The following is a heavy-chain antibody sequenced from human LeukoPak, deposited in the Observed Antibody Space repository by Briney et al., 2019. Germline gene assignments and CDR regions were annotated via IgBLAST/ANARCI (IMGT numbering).Heavy chain of an antibody. V-gene: IGHV4-39*01. CDR1: GGSISSSSYY. J-gene: IGHJ3*02. CDR2: IYYSGST. CDR3: ASHGIRGRRVIVVVVAATPDAFDI. Sequence: PSETLSLTCTVSGGSISSSSYYWGWIRQPPGKGLEWIGSIYYSGSTYYNPSLKSRVTISVDTSKNQFSLKLSSVTAADTAVYYWASHGIRGRRVIVVVVAATPDAFDIWGQGTMVTVSS. D-gene: IGHD2-15*01.